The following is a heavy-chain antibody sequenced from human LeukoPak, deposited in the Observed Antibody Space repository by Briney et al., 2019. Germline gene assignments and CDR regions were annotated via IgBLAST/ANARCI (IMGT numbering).Heavy chain of an antibody. Sequence: SETLSLTCTISGCSISSYYWSWIRQPPGKGLEWMGYIYYSGSTNYNPSLKSRGTISVDTSKNQFSLKLRSVTAAATAVYYCARGGGRGYYYYYYMDVWGKGTTVTVSS. D-gene: IGHD2-15*01. CDR3: ARGGGRGYYYYYYMDV. V-gene: IGHV4-59*01. CDR2: IYYSGST. CDR1: GCSISSYY. J-gene: IGHJ6*03.